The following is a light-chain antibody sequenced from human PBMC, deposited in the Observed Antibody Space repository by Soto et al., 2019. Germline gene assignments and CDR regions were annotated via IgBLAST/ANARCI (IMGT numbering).Light chain of an antibody. CDR3: QYWDDYSWT. CDR2: KAF. V-gene: IGKV1-5*03. CDR1: QSITDW. Sequence: DIQVTQSPSTLSASVGDRVTITCRASQSITDWLAWYQQKPGKAPKFLIYKAFNLEGGVPSRFSGSGSGTEFTLTISSVQPDDFATYYCQYWDDYSWTFGQGTKVEIK. J-gene: IGKJ1*01.